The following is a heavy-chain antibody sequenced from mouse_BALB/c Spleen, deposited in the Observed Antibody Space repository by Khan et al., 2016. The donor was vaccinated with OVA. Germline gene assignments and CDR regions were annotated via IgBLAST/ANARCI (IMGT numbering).Heavy chain of an antibody. CDR1: GYTFTNYG. Sequence: QIQLVQSGPELKKPGETVKISCKASGYTFTNYGMTWVKQAPGKGLKWLGWINTYTGEPTSADEFKGRFAFSLETSATTAFLLFNYLHHEDTATFFCARVGNYWYIDVWGAGTTVTVSS. CDR3: ARVGNYWYIDV. D-gene: IGHD2-1*01. V-gene: IGHV9-3-1*01. CDR2: INTYTGEP. J-gene: IGHJ1*01.